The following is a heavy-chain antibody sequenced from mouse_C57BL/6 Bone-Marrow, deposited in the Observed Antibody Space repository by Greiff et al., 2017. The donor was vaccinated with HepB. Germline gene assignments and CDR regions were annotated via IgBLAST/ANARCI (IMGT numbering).Heavy chain of an antibody. D-gene: IGHD2-1*01. Sequence: EVHLVESGGGLVQPGGSLKLSCAASGFTFSDYGMAWVRQAPRKGPEWVAFISNLAYSIYYADTVTGLFTISRENAKNTLYLEMSSLRSEDTAMYYCARPYGNYPAWFAYWGQGTLVTVSA. CDR2: ISNLAYSI. CDR1: GFTFSDYG. V-gene: IGHV5-15*01. J-gene: IGHJ3*01. CDR3: ARPYGNYPAWFAY.